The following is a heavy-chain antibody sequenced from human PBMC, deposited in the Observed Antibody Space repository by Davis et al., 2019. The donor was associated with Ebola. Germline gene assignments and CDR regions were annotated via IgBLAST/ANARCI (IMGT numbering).Heavy chain of an antibody. D-gene: IGHD4-17*01. CDR3: AKGSLYGSRSITAGMDV. V-gene: IGHV3-23*01. CDR1: GFTFTSYS. CDR2: ISGSGGYT. Sequence: GESLKISCAASGFTFTSYSMPWVRQAPGKGLEWVSGISGSGGYTYYADSVKGRFTFSRDSSKNTLYLQMNSLRAEDTAVYYCAKGSLYGSRSITAGMDVWGQGTTVTVSS. J-gene: IGHJ6*02.